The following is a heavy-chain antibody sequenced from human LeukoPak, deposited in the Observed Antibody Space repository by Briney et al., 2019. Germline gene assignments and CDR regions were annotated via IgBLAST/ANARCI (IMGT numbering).Heavy chain of an antibody. Sequence: GGSLRLSCAASGFTFSSYWMHWVRHAPGKGLVWVSRINSDGSSTSYADSVKGRFTISRDNAKNTLYLQMNSLRAEDTAVYYCARDYRTYYYDSSGPDYWGRGTLVTVSS. V-gene: IGHV3-74*01. J-gene: IGHJ4*02. CDR2: INSDGSST. D-gene: IGHD3-22*01. CDR3: ARDYRTYYYDSSGPDY. CDR1: GFTFSSYW.